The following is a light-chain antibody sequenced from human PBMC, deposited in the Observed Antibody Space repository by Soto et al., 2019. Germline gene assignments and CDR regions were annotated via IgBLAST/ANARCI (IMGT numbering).Light chain of an antibody. CDR3: LHGTHCPPGT. CDR2: NVS. J-gene: IGKJ3*01. Sequence: DVVMTQSPLSLPVTLGQPASISCRSSQSLVYSDGNTYLNWFQQRPGQSPRRLIYNVSNRDSGGPDRFSGSGSGTDFTLKISRVEAEDVGAYYYLHGTHCPPGTLGPGTKADIK. CDR1: QSLVYSDGNTY. V-gene: IGKV2-30*01.